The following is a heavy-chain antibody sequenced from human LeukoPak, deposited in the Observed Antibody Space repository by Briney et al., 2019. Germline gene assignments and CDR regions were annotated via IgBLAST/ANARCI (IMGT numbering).Heavy chain of an antibody. CDR1: GFTFSDYY. Sequence: PGGSLRLSCAASGFTFSDYYMSWIRQAPGKGLEWVSYISSSGSTIYYADSVKGRFTISRDNAKNSLYLQMNSLRAEDTAVYYCARDAVSGWATSLDYWGQGTLVTVSS. V-gene: IGHV3-11*01. CDR3: ARDAVSGWATSLDY. J-gene: IGHJ4*02. D-gene: IGHD6-19*01. CDR2: ISSSGSTI.